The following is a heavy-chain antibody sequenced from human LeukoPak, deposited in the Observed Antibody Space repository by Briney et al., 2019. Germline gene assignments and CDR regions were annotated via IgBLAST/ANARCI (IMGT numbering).Heavy chain of an antibody. D-gene: IGHD2-2*01. J-gene: IGHJ5*02. Sequence: GESLKISCKGSGYSFTSYWIGWVRQMPGKGLEWMGIIYPGDSDTRYSPSFQGQVTISADKSISTAYLQWNSLKASDTAMYYCARRGYCSSASCAGHWFDPWGQGTLVTVSS. CDR1: GYSFTSYW. V-gene: IGHV5-51*01. CDR2: IYPGDSDT. CDR3: ARRGYCSSASCAGHWFDP.